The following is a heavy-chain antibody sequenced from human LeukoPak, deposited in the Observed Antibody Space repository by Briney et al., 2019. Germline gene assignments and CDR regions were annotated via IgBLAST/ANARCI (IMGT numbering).Heavy chain of an antibody. CDR1: EFTFTSYE. CDR3: ARGPSIAARYDTFDI. V-gene: IGHV3-48*03. CDR2: ISSSGNTI. Sequence: GGSLRLSCAASEFTFTSYELNWVRQAPGKGLEWVSYISSSGNTISYADSVKGRFTISRDNAKNSLYLQVISLRAEDTAVYYCARGPSIAARYDTFDIWGQGTMVTVSS. D-gene: IGHD6-6*01. J-gene: IGHJ3*02.